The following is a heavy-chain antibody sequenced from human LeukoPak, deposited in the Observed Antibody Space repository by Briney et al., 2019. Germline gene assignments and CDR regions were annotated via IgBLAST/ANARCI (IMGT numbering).Heavy chain of an antibody. CDR2: MNPNNGNT. V-gene: IGHV1-8*01. D-gene: IGHD5-24*01. J-gene: IGHJ4*02. CDR3: ARGSRDGYILIFDY. Sequence: ASVKVSCKASGFTFTSYDINWVRQASGQGLEWMGWMNPNNGNTGYAQKFQGRVTMTRDTSISTAYMELRGLRSEDTAVYYCARGSRDGYILIFDYWGQGTLVTVSS. CDR1: GFTFTSYD.